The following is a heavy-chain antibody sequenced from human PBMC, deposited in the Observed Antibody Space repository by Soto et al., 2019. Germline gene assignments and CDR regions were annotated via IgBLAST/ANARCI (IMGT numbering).Heavy chain of an antibody. D-gene: IGHD1-20*01. CDR3: ARDSDTCYPRHTDTSNNKNGMNV. J-gene: IGHJ6*02. CDR1: GYTFSNYG. V-gene: IGHV1-18*01. Sequence: QVNLVQSGAEVKKPGASVKVSCKASGYTFSNYGIAWVRQAPGQGLEWMAWISAYNGKTKYAQKVQGRVTMTTDTSTSTAYTALRSLRSDDTAVYYCARDSDTCYPRHTDTSNNKNGMNVWGHGTTVTVSS. CDR2: ISAYNGKT.